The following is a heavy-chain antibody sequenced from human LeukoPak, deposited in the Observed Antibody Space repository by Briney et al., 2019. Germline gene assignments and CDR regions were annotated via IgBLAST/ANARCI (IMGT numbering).Heavy chain of an antibody. V-gene: IGHV4-39*07. CDR3: ASREYDYYYMDV. J-gene: IGHJ6*03. CDR2: IYYSGST. D-gene: IGHD5-24*01. CDR1: GGSISSNNRH. Sequence: SETLSLTCTVSGGSISSNNRHWGWIRQPPGKGLEWIGTIYYSGSTYYNAALRSRVTISVDTSKNQFSLKLTSVTAADTAVYYCASREYDYYYMDVWGKGTTVTVSS.